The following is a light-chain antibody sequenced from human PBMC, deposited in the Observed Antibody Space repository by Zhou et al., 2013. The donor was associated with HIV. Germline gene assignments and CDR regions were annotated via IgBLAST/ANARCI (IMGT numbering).Light chain of an antibody. Sequence: DIQLTQSPSAMSASIGDRVTLTCRASQDISNYLAWFQQKPGQVPKRLIFAASSLVSGVPSRFSGSGSGTEFTLTINSLQPEDFATYHCQQYNSSPITFGQGTRLEI. CDR2: AAS. V-gene: IGKV1-17*03. CDR3: QQYNSSPIT. CDR1: QDISNY. J-gene: IGKJ5*01.